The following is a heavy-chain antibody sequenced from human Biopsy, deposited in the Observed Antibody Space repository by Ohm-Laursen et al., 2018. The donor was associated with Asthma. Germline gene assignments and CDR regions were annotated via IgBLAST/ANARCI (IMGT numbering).Heavy chain of an antibody. CDR3: ARTYYDFLTGQVNDAFAM. Sequence: SVKVSCKASGYTFTSYAMHWVRQAPGQRLEWMGWINAGNGNTKYSQKLQGRVTITRDTSASTAYMDLSSLRSEDTAVYYCARTYYDFLTGQVNDAFAMWGQGTMVTVSS. D-gene: IGHD3-9*01. V-gene: IGHV1-3*01. CDR1: GYTFTSYA. CDR2: INAGNGNT. J-gene: IGHJ3*02.